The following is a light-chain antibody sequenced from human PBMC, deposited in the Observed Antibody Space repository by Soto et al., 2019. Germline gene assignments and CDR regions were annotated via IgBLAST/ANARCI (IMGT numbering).Light chain of an antibody. CDR3: SSYTTSNTVV. Sequence: QSALTQPASVSGSPGQSIAISCTGTSSDVGGYNYVSWYQRHPGKTPKLIIYDVSNRPSGVSDRSSGSRSGNTASLTISGLQAEDEADYYCSSYTTSNTVVFGGGTKVTVL. V-gene: IGLV2-14*03. CDR1: SSDVGGYNY. J-gene: IGLJ3*02. CDR2: DVS.